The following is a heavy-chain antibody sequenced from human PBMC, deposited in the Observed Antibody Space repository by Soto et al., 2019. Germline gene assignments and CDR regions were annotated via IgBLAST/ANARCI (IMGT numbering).Heavy chain of an antibody. V-gene: IGHV3-9*01. CDR3: ANDTYIIVGGTPIDF. Sequence: EVHLVESGGGLVQPGRSMRLSCAASGVSIDDYAMHWVRHAPGKGMEWVSGISWHSDSTGDAESVKGRFTLSRDNAKNCLFLQMKSLRAADTALYFSANDTYIIVGGTPIDFRRRGTLVSVSS. D-gene: IGHD1-26*01. CDR1: GVSIDDYA. CDR2: ISWHSDST. J-gene: IGHJ4*01.